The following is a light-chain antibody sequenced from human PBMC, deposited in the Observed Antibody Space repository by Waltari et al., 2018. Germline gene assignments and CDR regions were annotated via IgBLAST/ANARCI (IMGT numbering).Light chain of an antibody. V-gene: IGKV4-1*01. CDR2: WAS. Sequence: DIVMTQSPDSLAVSLGERATINCKPSQTLFYSPNKKNYLAWYQLKTGQPPKLLIFWASTRESGVPDRFSGSGASTDFTLTIDTLQAEDVAVYYCQQYYTTPTFGQGTKVEIK. J-gene: IGKJ1*01. CDR1: QTLFYSPNKKNY. CDR3: QQYYTTPT.